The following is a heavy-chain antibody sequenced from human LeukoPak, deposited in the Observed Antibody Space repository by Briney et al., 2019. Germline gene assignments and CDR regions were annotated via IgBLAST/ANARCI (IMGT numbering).Heavy chain of an antibody. CDR2: IGTAGDT. V-gene: IGHV3-13*01. CDR1: GFTFSSYD. D-gene: IGHD1-26*01. CDR3: ARGGGGSYYGY. Sequence: GGSLRLSCAASGFTFSSYDMHWVRQATGKGLEWVSAIGTAGDTYYPGSVKGRFTISRENAKNSLYLQMNSLRAGDTAVYYCARGGGGSYYGYWGQGTLVTVSS. J-gene: IGHJ4*02.